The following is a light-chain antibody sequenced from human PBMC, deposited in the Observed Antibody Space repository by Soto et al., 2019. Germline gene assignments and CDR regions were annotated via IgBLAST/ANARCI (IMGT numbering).Light chain of an antibody. CDR1: SSNIGSNY. Sequence: QSVLTQPPSASGTPGQRVTISCSGSSSNIGSNYVYWYQQLPGTAPKLLIYRNNQRPSGVPDRFSGSKSGTSASLAISGHRSEDEADYYCAAWDDSLSGPCVVFGGGTKLTVL. CDR2: RNN. V-gene: IGLV1-47*01. J-gene: IGLJ2*01. CDR3: AAWDDSLSGPCVV.